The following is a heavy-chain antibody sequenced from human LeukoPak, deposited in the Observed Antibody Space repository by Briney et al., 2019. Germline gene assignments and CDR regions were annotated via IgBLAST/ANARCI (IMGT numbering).Heavy chain of an antibody. Sequence: PGGSLRLSCVGSGFTFRSHAMSWVRQAPEKGLEFVSGIYENGGTTYYADSVKGRFSISRDNSKNTLYLQMDSLRGEDTAVYYCARYCSSATCNDAFDFGGQGTMVTVSS. CDR1: GFTFRSHA. D-gene: IGHD2-2*01. J-gene: IGHJ3*01. V-gene: IGHV3-23*01. CDR3: ARYCSSATCNDAFDF. CDR2: IYENGGTT.